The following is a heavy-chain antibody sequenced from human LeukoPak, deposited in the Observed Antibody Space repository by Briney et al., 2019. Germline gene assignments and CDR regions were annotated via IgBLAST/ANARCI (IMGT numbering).Heavy chain of an antibody. CDR1: GGSISSGSYY. CDR2: IYTSGST. D-gene: IGHD2-2*01. V-gene: IGHV4-61*02. J-gene: IGHJ4*02. CDR3: ARTGLYCSSTSCYATVFDY. Sequence: SETLSLTCTVSGGSISSGSYYWSWIRQPAGKGLEWIGRIYTSGSTNYNPSLKSRVTISVDTSKNQFSLKLSSVTAADTAVYYCARTGLYCSSTSCYATVFDYWGQGTLVTVSS.